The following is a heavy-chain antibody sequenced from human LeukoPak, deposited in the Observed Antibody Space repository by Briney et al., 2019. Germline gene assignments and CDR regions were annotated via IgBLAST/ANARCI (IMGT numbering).Heavy chain of an antibody. D-gene: IGHD6-25*01. CDR1: GFIFSDYY. V-gene: IGHV3-11*04. J-gene: IGHJ6*03. CDR3: ARDLSSAPSYHYYYYMDV. CDR2: ISKSGDTV. Sequence: GGSLRLSCATSGFIFSDYYMTWIRQAPGKGLEWVSYISKSGDTVYYADSVKGRFTISRDNTKNSLYLQMNTLSAEDTAVYYCARDLSSAPSYHYYYYMDVWGKGTTVTVSS.